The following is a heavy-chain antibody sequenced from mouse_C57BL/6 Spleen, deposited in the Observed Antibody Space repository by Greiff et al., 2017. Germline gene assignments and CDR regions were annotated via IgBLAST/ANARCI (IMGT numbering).Heavy chain of an antibody. Sequence: EVKVVESGGDLVKPGGSLKLSCAASGFTFSSYGMSWVRQTPDKRLEWVATISSGGSYNYYPDSVKGRFTISRDNAKNTLYLQMSSLKSEDTAMYYCARHYYGSSYWYFDVWGTGTTVTVSS. D-gene: IGHD1-1*01. V-gene: IGHV5-6*01. J-gene: IGHJ1*03. CDR1: GFTFSSYG. CDR2: ISSGGSYN. CDR3: ARHYYGSSYWYFDV.